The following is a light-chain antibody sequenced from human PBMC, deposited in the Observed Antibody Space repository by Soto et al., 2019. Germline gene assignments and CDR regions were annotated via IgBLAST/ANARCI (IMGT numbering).Light chain of an antibody. CDR1: SSDVGGYNY. J-gene: IGLJ1*01. V-gene: IGLV2-14*01. CDR2: DVS. CDR3: SSYTSSITCV. Sequence: QSVLTQPASVSGSPGQSITISCTGTSSDVGGYNYVSWYQQHPGKAPKLVIYDVSNRPSGVSNRFSGSKSGNTASLTISGLLAEDEADYYCSSYTSSITCVFGTGTKLTVL.